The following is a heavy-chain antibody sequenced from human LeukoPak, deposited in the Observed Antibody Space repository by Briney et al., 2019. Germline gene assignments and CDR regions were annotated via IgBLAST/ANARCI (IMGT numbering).Heavy chain of an antibody. CDR3: ARDRSIYDFWSAWN. Sequence: GGSLRLSCAASGFTFSSYWMSWVRQAPGKGLEWVANIKQDGSEKYYVDSVKGRFTISRDNAKNSLYLQMNSLRAEDTAVYYCARDRSIYDFWSAWNWGQGTLVTVSS. J-gene: IGHJ4*02. CDR1: GFTFSSYW. V-gene: IGHV3-7*01. D-gene: IGHD3-3*01. CDR2: IKQDGSEK.